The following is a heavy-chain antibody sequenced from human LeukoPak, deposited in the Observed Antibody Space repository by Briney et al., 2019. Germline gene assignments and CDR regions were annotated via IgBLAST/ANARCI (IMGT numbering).Heavy chain of an antibody. J-gene: IGHJ4*02. CDR1: GFTFSSYS. CDR2: ISSSSSYI. D-gene: IGHD3-22*01. Sequence: PGGSLRLSCSVSGFTFSSYSMNWVRQAPGKGLEWVSSISSSSSYIYYADSVKGRFTISRDNAKNSLYLQMNSLRAEDTAVYYCARSDCYDSSGYYYYFDYWGQGTLVTVSS. V-gene: IGHV3-21*01. CDR3: ARSDCYDSSGYYYYFDY.